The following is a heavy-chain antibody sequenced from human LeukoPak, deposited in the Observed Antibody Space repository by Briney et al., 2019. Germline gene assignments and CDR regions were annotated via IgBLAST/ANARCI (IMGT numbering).Heavy chain of an antibody. Sequence: VSVKVSCTASGYTFTSYGISWVRQAPGQGLEWMGWISAYNGNTNYAQKLQGRVTMTTDTSTSTAYMELRSLRSDDTAVYYCARDIGSGYSSSWFPDYYYYYMDVWGKGTTVTISS. CDR2: ISAYNGNT. D-gene: IGHD6-13*01. V-gene: IGHV1-18*01. J-gene: IGHJ6*03. CDR1: GYTFTSYG. CDR3: ARDIGSGYSSSWFPDYYYYYMDV.